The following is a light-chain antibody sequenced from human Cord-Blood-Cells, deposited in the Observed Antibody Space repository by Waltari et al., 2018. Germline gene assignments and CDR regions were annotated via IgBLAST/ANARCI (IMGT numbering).Light chain of an antibody. J-gene: IGKJ3*01. V-gene: IGKV1-33*01. Sequence: DIQMTQSPSSLSASVGDRVTITCQASQDISNNLNWYQQKPGKAPKLLIYDASNLETGVPSRFSGSGAGTDFTVTISSLQPEDIATYYCQQYDNLPFTFGPGTKVDIK. CDR1: QDISNN. CDR3: QQYDNLPFT. CDR2: DAS.